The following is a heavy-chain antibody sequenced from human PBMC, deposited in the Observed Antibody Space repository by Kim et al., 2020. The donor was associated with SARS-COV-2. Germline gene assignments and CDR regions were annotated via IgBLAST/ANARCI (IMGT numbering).Heavy chain of an antibody. CDR2: IYYSGST. D-gene: IGHD2-15*01. CDR3: ARHRLYKGCSGGSCYSWDYYYYGMDV. J-gene: IGHJ6*02. CDR1: GGSISSYY. V-gene: IGHV4-59*08. Sequence: SETLSLTCTVSGGSISSYYWSWIRQPPGKGLEWIGYIYYSGSTNYNPSLKSRVTISVDTSKNQFSLKLSSVTAADTAVYYCARHRLYKGCSGGSCYSWDYYYYGMDVWGQGTTVTVSS.